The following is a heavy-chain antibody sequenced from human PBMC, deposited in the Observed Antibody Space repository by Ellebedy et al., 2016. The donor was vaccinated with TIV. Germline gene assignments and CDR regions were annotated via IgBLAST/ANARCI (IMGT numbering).Heavy chain of an antibody. CDR3: ARVEYCSGGSCLDY. V-gene: IGHV3-53*01. Sequence: GGSLRLXCAASGFTFSSYGMHWVRQAPGKGLEWVSVIYSGGSTYYADSVKGRFTISRDNSKNTLYLQMNSLRAEDTAVYYCARVEYCSGGSCLDYWGQGTLVTVSS. J-gene: IGHJ4*02. CDR1: GFTFSSYG. D-gene: IGHD2-15*01. CDR2: IYSGGST.